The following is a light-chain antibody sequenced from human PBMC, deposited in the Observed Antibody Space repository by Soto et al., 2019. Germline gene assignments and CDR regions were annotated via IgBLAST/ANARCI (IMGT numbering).Light chain of an antibody. Sequence: DIRMTQSPSSLSASVRDRVTITCRASQNINNHLNWYQQKPGKAPKLLIYAASSLHGGVPSRFSGSGSGTDFTLTISSLQPEDFATYSCQQSFSLPPTFGQGTKVELK. CDR2: AAS. V-gene: IGKV1-39*01. CDR3: QQSFSLPPT. CDR1: QNINNH. J-gene: IGKJ1*01.